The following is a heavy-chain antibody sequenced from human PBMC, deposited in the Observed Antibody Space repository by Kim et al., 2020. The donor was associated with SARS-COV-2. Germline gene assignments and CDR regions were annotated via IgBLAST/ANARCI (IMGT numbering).Heavy chain of an antibody. CDR3: ARGRTDSRYSSGWYYYY. CDR1: RFTFSSYW. J-gene: IGHJ6*01. CDR2: IKQDGSEN. Sequence: GGSLRLSCAASRFTFSSYWMSWVRQAPGKGLEWVANIKQDGSENYYVDSVKGLFTISSDNDKNSLYLQMNSLGAEDTAVYYWARGRTDSRYSSGWYYYY. D-gene: IGHD6-19*01. V-gene: IGHV3-7*04.